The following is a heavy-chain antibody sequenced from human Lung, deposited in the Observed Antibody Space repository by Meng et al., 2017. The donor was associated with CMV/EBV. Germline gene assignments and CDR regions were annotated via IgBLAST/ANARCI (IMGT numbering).Heavy chain of an antibody. V-gene: IGHV3-30*02. CDR1: GFTFSSYG. J-gene: IGHJ6*02. Sequence: GESXKISCAASGFTFSSYGMHWVRQAPGKGLEWVAFIRYDGSNKYYADSVKGRFTISRDNSKNTLYLQMNSLRAEGTAVYYCAKDFCSSTSCYRSYYYYYGMDVXGQGXTVTVSS. CDR2: IRYDGSNK. CDR3: AKDFCSSTSCYRSYYYYYGMDV. D-gene: IGHD2-2*01.